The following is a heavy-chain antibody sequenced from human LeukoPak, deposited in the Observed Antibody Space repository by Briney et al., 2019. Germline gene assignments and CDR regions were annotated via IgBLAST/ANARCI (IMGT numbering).Heavy chain of an antibody. D-gene: IGHD2-2*02. Sequence: PGGSLRLSCAASGFTFSSYAMSWVRQAPGKGLEWVSAISGSGGSTYYADSVKGRFTISRDNSKNTLYLQMNSLRAEDTAVYYCTNFPAIVVPAAIDDYYYMDVWGKGTTVTVSS. CDR2: ISGSGGST. V-gene: IGHV3-23*01. J-gene: IGHJ6*03. CDR3: TNFPAIVVPAAIDDYYYMDV. CDR1: GFTFSSYA.